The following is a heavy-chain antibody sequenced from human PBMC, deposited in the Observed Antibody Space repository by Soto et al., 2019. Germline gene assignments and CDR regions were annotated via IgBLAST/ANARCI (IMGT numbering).Heavy chain of an antibody. CDR1: GFTFSHYA. Sequence: PGGSLRLSCSGSGFTFSHYAIHWVRQAPGKGLQYISAISGNGGSTYYADSVKGRFTISRDNSKNTLYLQMSSVRPEDTAVYFCLRDPSGNWLQSTYYYGLDVWGQGTTVTVS. J-gene: IGHJ6*02. V-gene: IGHV3-64D*06. CDR3: LRDPSGNWLQSTYYYGLDV. D-gene: IGHD3-10*01. CDR2: ISGNGGST.